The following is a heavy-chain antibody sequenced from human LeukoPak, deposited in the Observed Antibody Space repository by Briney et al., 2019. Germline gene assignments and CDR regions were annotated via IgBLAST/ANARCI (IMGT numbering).Heavy chain of an antibody. CDR3: ARDLDYSSSSIDY. D-gene: IGHD6-6*01. J-gene: IGHJ4*02. V-gene: IGHV1-69*13. Sequence: GASVKVSCKASGGTFSSYAISWVRQAPGQGLEWMGGIIPIFSTTNSAQKFQGRVTITADESTSTAYMELSSLRSEDTAVYYCARDLDYSSSSIDYWGQGTLVTVSS. CDR2: IIPIFSTT. CDR1: GGTFSSYA.